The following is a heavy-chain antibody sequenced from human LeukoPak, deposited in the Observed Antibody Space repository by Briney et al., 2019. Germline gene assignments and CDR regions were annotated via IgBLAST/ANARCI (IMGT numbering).Heavy chain of an antibody. CDR3: AKGTLLNIVVVVAATAQYFDY. Sequence: GGSLRLSCAASGFTFSSYAMSWVRQAPGKGLEWVSAISGSGGSTYYADSVKGRFTISRDNSKNTLYLQMNSLRAEDTAVYYCAKGTLLNIVVVVAATAQYFDYWGQGTLVTVSS. D-gene: IGHD2-15*01. J-gene: IGHJ4*02. V-gene: IGHV3-23*01. CDR2: ISGSGGST. CDR1: GFTFSSYA.